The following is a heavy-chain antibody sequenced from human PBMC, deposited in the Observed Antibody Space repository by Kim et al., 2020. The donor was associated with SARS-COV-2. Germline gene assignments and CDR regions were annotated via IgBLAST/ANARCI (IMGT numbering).Heavy chain of an antibody. D-gene: IGHD3-9*01. CDR2: IWYDGSNK. J-gene: IGHJ4*02. CDR3: ARDSTDYILTGYLPDFDY. Sequence: GGSLRLSCAASGFTFSSYGMHWVRQAPGKGLEWVAVIWYDGSNKYYADSVKGRFTISRDNSKNTLYLQMNSLRAEDTAVYYCARDSTDYILTGYLPDFDYWGQGTLVTVSS. V-gene: IGHV3-33*01. CDR1: GFTFSSYG.